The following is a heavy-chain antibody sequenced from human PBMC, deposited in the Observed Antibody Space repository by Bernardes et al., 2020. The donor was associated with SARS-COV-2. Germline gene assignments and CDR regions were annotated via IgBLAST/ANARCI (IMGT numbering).Heavy chain of an antibody. CDR3: ARDLSHLVRRGFDL. CDR2: IYYSGST. CDR1: GGSISSYY. D-gene: IGHD3-10*01. V-gene: IGHV4-59*01. Sequence: SEAQTLTCTVSGGSISSYYWAWIRQPPGKGLEWIGYIYYSGSTNYNPSLKSRVTISVDRSQNQFSLNLSSVTPADTAVYYCARDLSHLVRRGFDLWGRGTLVTVSS. J-gene: IGHJ2*01.